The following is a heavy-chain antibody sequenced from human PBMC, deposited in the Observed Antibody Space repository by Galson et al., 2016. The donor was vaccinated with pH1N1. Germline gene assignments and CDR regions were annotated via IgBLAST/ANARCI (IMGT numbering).Heavy chain of an antibody. V-gene: IGHV5-51*01. D-gene: IGHD2-8*01. Sequence: QSGAEVKRPGESLMISCEGSGYNFAKYWIAWVRQMPGKGLEWMGIDYPGDSDTTYRPSLQGHVTISADKSKSSVYLQWRILKASDTAMYYCARHGVTYGGDAFDMWGQGTLVTISS. CDR3: ARHGVTYGGDAFDM. CDR1: GYNFAKYW. CDR2: DYPGDSDT. J-gene: IGHJ3*02.